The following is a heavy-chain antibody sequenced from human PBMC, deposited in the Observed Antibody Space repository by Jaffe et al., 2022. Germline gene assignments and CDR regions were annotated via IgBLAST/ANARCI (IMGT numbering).Heavy chain of an antibody. CDR1: GYYFTGYY. V-gene: IGHV1-2*02. CDR3: VRDRGGSKAFDI. J-gene: IGHJ3*02. CDR2: MNPNSAAT. Sequence: QAQLVQSGADVKKPGASVRVSCNSSGYYFTGYYIHWVRQAPGQGVEWMGWMNPNSAATKYGQNFQGRVTMTGDTSISAAYMELSRLTSDDTAIYYCVRDRGGSKAFDIWGQGTLVTVSS. D-gene: IGHD2-15*01.